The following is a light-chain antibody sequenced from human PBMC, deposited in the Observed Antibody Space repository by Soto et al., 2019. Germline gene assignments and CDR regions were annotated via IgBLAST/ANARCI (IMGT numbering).Light chain of an antibody. J-gene: IGLJ3*02. CDR2: DVN. CDR1: SSDVGGYKF. Sequence: QSALTQPASVSASPGQSITISCTGTSSDVGGYKFVSWYQHHPGKALKLMIYDVNNRPSGVSNRFSGSKSGNTASLTISGLQPEDEADYYCLSYTSANTRVFGGGTKLTVL. V-gene: IGLV2-14*03. CDR3: LSYTSANTRV.